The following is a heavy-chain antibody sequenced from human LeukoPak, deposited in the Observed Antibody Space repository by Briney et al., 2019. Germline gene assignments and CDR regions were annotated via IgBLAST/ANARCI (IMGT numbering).Heavy chain of an antibody. D-gene: IGHD3-16*01. V-gene: IGHV4-39*07. J-gene: IGHJ5*02. CDR1: GDSISTSNSY. CDR2: INHSGST. CDR3: ARAKRGSRGLTRINWFDP. Sequence: PSETLSLTCTVSGDSISTSNSYWGWIRQPPGKGLEWIGEINHSGSTNYNPSLKSRVTISVDTSKNQFSLKLSSVTAADTAVYYCARAKRGSRGLTRINWFDPWGQGTLVTVSS.